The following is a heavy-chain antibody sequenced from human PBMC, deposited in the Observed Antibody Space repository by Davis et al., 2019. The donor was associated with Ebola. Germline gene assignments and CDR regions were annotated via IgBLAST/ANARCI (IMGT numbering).Heavy chain of an antibody. V-gene: IGHV3-74*01. CDR3: TRRYYDTSGYPFDL. Sequence: HTGGSLRLSCAASGFTFSSFWMHWVRQAPGKGLVWVSRINSDGRSTRHADSVKGRFTISRDNAKNTLYLQMNTLRAEDTAVYYCTRRYYDTSGYPFDLWGQGTLVTVSS. J-gene: IGHJ5*02. CDR2: INSDGRST. D-gene: IGHD3-22*01. CDR1: GFTFSSFW.